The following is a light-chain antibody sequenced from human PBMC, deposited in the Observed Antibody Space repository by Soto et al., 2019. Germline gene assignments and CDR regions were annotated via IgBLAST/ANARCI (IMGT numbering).Light chain of an antibody. Sequence: QPALTQPASVSASPGQSITISCTGTSSDIGAYNSVSWYQQHPGKAPQLMIYDVSYRPSGISSRFSGSKSGNTASLTISGLQADDEADYYCSSYTTSSTRVFGGGTKLTVL. CDR2: DVS. CDR3: SSYTTSSTRV. CDR1: SSDIGAYNS. V-gene: IGLV2-14*01. J-gene: IGLJ2*01.